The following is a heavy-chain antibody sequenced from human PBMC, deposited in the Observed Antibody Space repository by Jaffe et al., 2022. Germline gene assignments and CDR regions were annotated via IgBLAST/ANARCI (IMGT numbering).Heavy chain of an antibody. V-gene: IGHV3-30*02. J-gene: IGHJ6*03. CDR2: IRYDGSNK. CDR1: GFTFSSYG. Sequence: QVQLVESGGGVVQPGGSLRLSCAASGFTFSSYGMHWVRQAPGKGLEWVAFIRYDGSNKYYADSVKGRFTISRDNSKNTLYLQMNSLRVEDTAVYYCAKETGLYSSSPVDMDVWGRGTTVTVSS. D-gene: IGHD6-6*01. CDR3: AKETGLYSSSPVDMDV.